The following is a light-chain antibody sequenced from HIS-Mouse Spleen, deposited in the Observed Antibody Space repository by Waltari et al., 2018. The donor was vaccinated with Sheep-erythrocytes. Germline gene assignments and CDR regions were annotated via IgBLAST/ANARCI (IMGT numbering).Light chain of an antibody. J-gene: IGLJ1*01. CDR3: CSYAGSYNHV. CDR1: SRAVGGYNY. V-gene: IGLV2-11*01. Sequence: QSALTQPRSVSGSPGPSVTISCTGPSRAVGGYNYVPWYQQHPGKAPKLMIYDVSKRPSGVPDRFSGSKSGNTASLTISGLQAEDEADYYCCSYAGSYNHVFATGTKVTVL. CDR2: DVS.